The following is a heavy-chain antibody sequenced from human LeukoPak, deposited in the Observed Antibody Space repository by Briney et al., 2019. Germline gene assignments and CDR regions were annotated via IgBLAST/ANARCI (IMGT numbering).Heavy chain of an antibody. CDR1: GFTFDDYA. D-gene: IGHD2-2*01. Sequence: GGSLRLSCAASGFTFDDYAMHWVRQAPGKGLEWVSGISWNSGSIGYADSVKGRFTISRDNAKNSQYLQMNSLRAEDTALYYCAKGRDKYQLLSKNWFDPWGQGTLVTVSS. CDR3: AKGRDKYQLLSKNWFDP. CDR2: ISWNSGSI. V-gene: IGHV3-9*01. J-gene: IGHJ5*02.